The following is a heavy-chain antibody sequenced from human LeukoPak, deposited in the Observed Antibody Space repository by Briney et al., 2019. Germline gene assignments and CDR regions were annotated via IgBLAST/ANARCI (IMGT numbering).Heavy chain of an antibody. D-gene: IGHD1-26*01. CDR1: GFNFSNYE. Sequence: PGGSLRLSCGAAGFNFSNYEMNWVRQAPGKGLEWTSYISDSGETTYYADSVKGRFTISRDNAKNSVFLQIDSLRPEDTAVYYCARDTSIVGVTGAGFDYWGQGSLVTVSS. J-gene: IGHJ4*02. CDR2: ISDSGETT. V-gene: IGHV3-48*03. CDR3: ARDTSIVGVTGAGFDY.